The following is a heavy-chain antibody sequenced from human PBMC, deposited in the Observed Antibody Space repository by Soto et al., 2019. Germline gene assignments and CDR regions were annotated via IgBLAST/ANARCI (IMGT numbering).Heavy chain of an antibody. CDR1: GYTFTSYA. CDR3: ARVSGHLSYYYYGMDV. J-gene: IGHJ6*02. Sequence: ASVKVSCKASGYTFTSYAMHWVRQAPGQRLEWMGWINAGNGNTKYSQKFQGRVTITRDTSASTAYMELSSLRSEDTAVYYCARVSGHLSYYYYGMDVCGQGPTVTVYS. V-gene: IGHV1-3*01. CDR2: INAGNGNT.